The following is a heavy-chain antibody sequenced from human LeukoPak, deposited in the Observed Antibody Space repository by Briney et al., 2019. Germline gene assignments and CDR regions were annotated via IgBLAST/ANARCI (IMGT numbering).Heavy chain of an antibody. D-gene: IGHD6-19*01. Sequence: PGGSLRLSCAASGFTFSSYAMSWVRQAPGKGLEWVSAISGGGGSTYYADSVKGRFTISRDNSKNTLYLQMNSLRAEDTAVYYCAKDRSGWDYTTFDYWGQGTLVTVSS. CDR2: ISGGGGST. J-gene: IGHJ4*02. CDR3: AKDRSGWDYTTFDY. V-gene: IGHV3-23*01. CDR1: GFTFSSYA.